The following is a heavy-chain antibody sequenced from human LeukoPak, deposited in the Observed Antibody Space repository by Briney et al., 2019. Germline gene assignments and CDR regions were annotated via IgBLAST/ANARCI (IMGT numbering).Heavy chain of an antibody. CDR3: AKPSGSPTYFDY. Sequence: GGSLRLSCAASGFTFSSYWMSWVRQAPGKGLEWVANIKQDGSNKYYADSVKGRFTISRDNSKNTLYLQMNSLRAEGTAVYYCAKPSGSPTYFDYWGQGTLVTVSS. CDR1: GFTFSSYW. D-gene: IGHD6-25*01. V-gene: IGHV3-7*01. J-gene: IGHJ4*02. CDR2: IKQDGSNK.